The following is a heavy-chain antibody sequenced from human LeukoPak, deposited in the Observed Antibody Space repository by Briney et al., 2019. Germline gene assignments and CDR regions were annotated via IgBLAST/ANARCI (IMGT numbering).Heavy chain of an antibody. D-gene: IGHD5-24*01. V-gene: IGHV4-34*01. CDR3: ARLGFQDGYNS. CDR2: IYYSGST. J-gene: IGHJ4*02. Sequence: KPSETLSLTCAVHGGSFSGYYWSWIRQPPGKGLEWIGSIYYSGSTYYNPSLKSRVTISVDTSKNQFSLKLSSVTAADTAVYYCARLGFQDGYNSWGQGTLATVSS. CDR1: GGSFSGYY.